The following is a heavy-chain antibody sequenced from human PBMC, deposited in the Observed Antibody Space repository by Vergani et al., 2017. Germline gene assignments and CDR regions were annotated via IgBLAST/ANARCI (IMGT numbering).Heavy chain of an antibody. CDR2: IDRNYGVK. CDR3: VKDNDYDADGPFDL. CDR1: GFTFQAFA. D-gene: IGHD3-16*01. J-gene: IGHJ2*01. Sequence: VEAGGGLVQPGGSLRHSCTASGFTFQAFAFHLVRQVSGGGLEWVSGIDRNYGVKNGNSFEGRFSISRDNAKKAVFLQMNNLRHEDTALYFCVKDNDYDADGPFDLWGRGTLVTVSS. V-gene: IGHV3-9*01.